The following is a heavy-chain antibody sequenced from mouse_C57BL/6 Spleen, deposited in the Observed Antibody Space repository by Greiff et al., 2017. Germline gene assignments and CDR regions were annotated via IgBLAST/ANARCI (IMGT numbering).Heavy chain of an antibody. V-gene: IGHV5-9*01. CDR2: ISGGGGNT. D-gene: IGHD2-14*01. CDR1: GFTFSSYT. J-gene: IGHJ2*01. Sequence: EVQRVESGGGLVKPGGSLKLSCAASGFTFSSYTMSWVRQTPEKRLEWVATISGGGGNTYYPDSVKGRFTIARDNAKNTLYLQMSRLRSEDTALYYCARPTRGYFDDWGQGTTLTVSS. CDR3: ARPTRGYFDD.